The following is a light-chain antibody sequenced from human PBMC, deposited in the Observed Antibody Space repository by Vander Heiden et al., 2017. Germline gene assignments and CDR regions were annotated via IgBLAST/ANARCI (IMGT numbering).Light chain of an antibody. CDR1: QSISSY. J-gene: IGKJ2*01. V-gene: IGKV1-39*01. Sequence: DIQMTQSPSSLSASVGDRVTITCRASQSISSYLNWYQQKPGKAPKLLIYAASSLQSGVPSRFSGSGSGTDFTLTISMLHPEDFATYYCQQSDSTPYTFGQGTKVEIK. CDR3: QQSDSTPYT. CDR2: AAS.